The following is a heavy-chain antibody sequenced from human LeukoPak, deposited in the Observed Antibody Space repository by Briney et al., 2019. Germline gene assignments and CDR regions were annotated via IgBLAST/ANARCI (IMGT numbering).Heavy chain of an antibody. V-gene: IGHV3-7*01. D-gene: IGHD6-13*01. CDR2: IKQDGSDK. Sequence: GGSLRLSCEVSGFTFSSYWVNWVRQAPGKGLEWVANIKQDGSDKYYVDSVKGRFTTSRDNAKNSLYLQMNSLRAEDTAVYYCAIIPRAAAGPSARSPFHYWGQGTLVTVSS. J-gene: IGHJ4*02. CDR1: GFTFSSYW. CDR3: AIIPRAAAGPSARSPFHY.